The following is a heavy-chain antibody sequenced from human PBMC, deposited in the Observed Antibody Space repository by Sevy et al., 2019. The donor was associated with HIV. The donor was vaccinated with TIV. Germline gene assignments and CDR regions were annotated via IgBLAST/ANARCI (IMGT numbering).Heavy chain of an antibody. D-gene: IGHD1-26*01. Sequence: GGSLTLSCAASGFAFSTHAMHWVRLAPGKGLEWVAVLSYEGTETFYAASVEGRFTISRDNSKNMLSLQINSLKPEDTAVYYCARDGGYSIKWYPLYWGHGTLVTVSS. CDR2: LSYEGTET. CDR1: GFAFSTHA. V-gene: IGHV3-30-3*01. J-gene: IGHJ4*01. CDR3: ARDGGYSIKWYPLY.